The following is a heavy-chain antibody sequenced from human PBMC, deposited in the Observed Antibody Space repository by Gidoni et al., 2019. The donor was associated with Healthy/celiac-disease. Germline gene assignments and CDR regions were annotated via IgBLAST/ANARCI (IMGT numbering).Heavy chain of an antibody. CDR1: GGSVSSGSYY. CDR3: ARGVSYNYYYYYMDV. D-gene: IGHD3-10*01. J-gene: IGHJ6*03. Sequence: QVQLQESGPGLVKPSENLSLTCTVSGGSVSSGSYYWRWIRQPPGKGLLWIGYIYYSGSTNYNPSLKSRVTISVDTSKNQFSLKLSSVTAADTALYYCARGVSYNYYYYYMDVWGKGTTVTVSS. CDR2: IYYSGST. V-gene: IGHV4-61*01.